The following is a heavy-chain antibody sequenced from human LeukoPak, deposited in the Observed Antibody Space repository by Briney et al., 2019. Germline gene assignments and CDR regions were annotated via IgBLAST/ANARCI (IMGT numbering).Heavy chain of an antibody. CDR1: GFTFSSYA. CDR2: ISGSGGNT. D-gene: IGHD3-16*01. Sequence: GGSLRLSCAASGFTFSSYAMGWVRQAPGTGLEWVSAISGSGGNTYYADSVKGRFTISRDNSKNTLYLQMNSLRAEDTAVYYCAKDESLGEFDYWGQGTLVTVSS. CDR3: AKDESLGEFDY. V-gene: IGHV3-23*01. J-gene: IGHJ4*02.